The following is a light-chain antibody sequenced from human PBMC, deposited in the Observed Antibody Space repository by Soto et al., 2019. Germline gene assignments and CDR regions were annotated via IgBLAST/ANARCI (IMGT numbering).Light chain of an antibody. CDR2: AAS. Sequence: DIQMTQSPSSLSASVGDRVTITCRAGQSISSFLNWYQQKPGKAPKLLIYAASSLQSGVPSRFSGSGSGTDFTLIISSLQPEDFATYYCQQSYSTPRTFGQGTKVEIK. J-gene: IGKJ1*01. CDR3: QQSYSTPRT. V-gene: IGKV1-39*01. CDR1: QSISSF.